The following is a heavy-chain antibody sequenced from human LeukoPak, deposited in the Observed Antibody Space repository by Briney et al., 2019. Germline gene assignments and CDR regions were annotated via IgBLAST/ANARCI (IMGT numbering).Heavy chain of an antibody. Sequence: GESLKISCQGSGYSFTNYWIGWVRQMPGKGLEWMGVIYLGDSDTRYSPSFQGRINISADTSIDTAYLQWSSLKASDTAMYYCARRSLNYYDSSGYYFDYWGRGTLVTVSS. D-gene: IGHD3-22*01. CDR1: GYSFTNYW. V-gene: IGHV5-51*01. CDR3: ARRSLNYYDSSGYYFDY. CDR2: IYLGDSDT. J-gene: IGHJ4*02.